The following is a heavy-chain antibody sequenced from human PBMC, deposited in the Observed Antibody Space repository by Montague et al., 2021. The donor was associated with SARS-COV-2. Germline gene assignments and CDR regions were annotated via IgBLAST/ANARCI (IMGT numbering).Heavy chain of an antibody. CDR3: ARDRDILSVHNEYDPFDL. V-gene: IGHV3-33*01. CDR2: NDK. J-gene: IGHJ3*01. D-gene: IGHD3-9*01. Sequence: NDKYYSASVTGRVTISRDNSKNTLHLQMNILRVEDTAVYYCARDRDILSVHNEYDPFDLWGQGTMVTGAS.